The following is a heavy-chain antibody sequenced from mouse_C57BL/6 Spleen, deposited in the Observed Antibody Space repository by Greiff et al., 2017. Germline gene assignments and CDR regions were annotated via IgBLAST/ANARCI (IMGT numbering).Heavy chain of an antibody. CDR2: ISSGSSTI. J-gene: IGHJ3*01. Sequence: EVQLQESGGGLVKPGGSLKLSCAASGFTFSDYGMHWVRQAPEKGLEWVAYISSGSSTIYYADTVKGRFTISRDNAKNTLFLQMTSLRSEDTAMYYCARTDDGYFTWFAYWGQGTLVTVSA. V-gene: IGHV5-17*01. CDR1: GFTFSDYG. CDR3: ARTDDGYFTWFAY. D-gene: IGHD2-3*01.